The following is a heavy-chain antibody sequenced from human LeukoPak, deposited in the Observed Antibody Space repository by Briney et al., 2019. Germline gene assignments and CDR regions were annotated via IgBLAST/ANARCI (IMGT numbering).Heavy chain of an antibody. CDR2: ISWDGGST. V-gene: IGHV3-NL1*01. Sequence: GGSLRLSCAASEITLSNYWIHWVRQAPGKGLEWVSLISWDGGSTYYADSVKGRFTISRDNSKNTLYLQMNSLRAEDTAVYYCAKDQGYSYGFRYFDLWGRGTLVTVSS. CDR3: AKDQGYSYGFRYFDL. J-gene: IGHJ2*01. D-gene: IGHD5-18*01. CDR1: EITLSNYW.